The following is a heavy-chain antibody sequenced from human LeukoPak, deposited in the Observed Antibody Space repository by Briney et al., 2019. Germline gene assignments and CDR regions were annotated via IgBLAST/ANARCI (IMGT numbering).Heavy chain of an antibody. CDR3: VRVPYYYDSGSYHPRFFDY. V-gene: IGHV4-38-2*01. CDR1: GYSISTGYY. Sequence: SETLSLTCAVSGYSISTGYYWGWIRQPPGKGLEWIGSIYHSGSTNYNPSFESRATISVDTSKNQFSLGLSSVTAADTAVYYCVRVPYYYDSGSYHPRFFDYWGQGTLVTVSS. J-gene: IGHJ4*02. CDR2: IYHSGST. D-gene: IGHD3-10*01.